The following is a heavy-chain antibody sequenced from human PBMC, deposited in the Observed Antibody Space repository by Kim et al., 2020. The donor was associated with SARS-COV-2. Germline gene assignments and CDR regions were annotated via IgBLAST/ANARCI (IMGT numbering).Heavy chain of an antibody. CDR3: ARVIAAAGIGAFDI. Sequence: AVSVKRRITLNPDTSKNQFALQLNSVTPEDTAVYYCARVIAAAGIGAFDIWGQGTMVTVSS. D-gene: IGHD6-13*01. V-gene: IGHV6-1*01. J-gene: IGHJ3*02.